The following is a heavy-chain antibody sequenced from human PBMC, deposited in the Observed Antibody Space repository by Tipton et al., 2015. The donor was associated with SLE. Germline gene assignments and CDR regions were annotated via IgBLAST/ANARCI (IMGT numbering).Heavy chain of an antibody. J-gene: IGHJ4*02. D-gene: IGHD2-21*01. CDR1: GFTFNSYT. CDR2: ISASGGTR. CDR3: AKDRYCGGGTCFASYFDL. Sequence: SLRLSCAASGFTFNSYTMNWVRQAPGKGLEWVSYISASGGTREYADSVKGRFTISRDNSKNTLSLQLNTLRADDTAIYYCAKDRYCGGGTCFASYFDLWGQGTPVTVSS. V-gene: IGHV3-23*01.